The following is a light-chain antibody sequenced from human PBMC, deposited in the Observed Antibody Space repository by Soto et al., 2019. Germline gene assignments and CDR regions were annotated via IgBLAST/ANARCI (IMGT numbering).Light chain of an antibody. J-gene: IGKJ1*01. V-gene: IGKV3-11*01. CDR1: QSVSSY. CDR2: DAS. CDR3: QQRSNWPWT. Sequence: EIVLTQSPATLSLSPGERATISCRASQSVSSYLAWYQQKPGQAPRLLIYDASNRATGIPSRFSGSGSGTDFTLTISSLEPEDFAVYYCQQRSNWPWTFGQGTKVEFK.